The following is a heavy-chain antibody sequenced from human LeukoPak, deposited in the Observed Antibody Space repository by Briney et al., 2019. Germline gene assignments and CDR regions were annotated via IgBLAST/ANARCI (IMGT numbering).Heavy chain of an antibody. D-gene: IGHD5-24*01. CDR2: ISGSGGST. V-gene: IGHV3-23*01. Sequence: GGSLRLSCAASGFTFSSYAMSWVRQAPGKGLEWVSAISGSGGSTYYADSVKGRFTISRDDSKNTLYLQMNSLRAEDTAVYYCARSRDGYNYLDYWGQGTLVTVSS. CDR3: ARSRDGYNYLDY. CDR1: GFTFSSYA. J-gene: IGHJ4*02.